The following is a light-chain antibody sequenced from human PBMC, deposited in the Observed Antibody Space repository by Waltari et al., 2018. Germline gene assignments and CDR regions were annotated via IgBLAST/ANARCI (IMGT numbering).Light chain of an antibody. Sequence: QRPGGGPRYLMKVNGVGTNSRGDDVPDRFSGSSSGAERYLTISSLQSEDEADYYCQTGGHGTWVFGGGTKVTVL. CDR3: QTGGHGTWV. J-gene: IGLJ3*02. V-gene: IGLV4-69*01. CDR2: VNGVGTN.